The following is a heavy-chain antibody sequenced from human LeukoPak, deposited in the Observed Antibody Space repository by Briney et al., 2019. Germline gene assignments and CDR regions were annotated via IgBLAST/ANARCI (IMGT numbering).Heavy chain of an antibody. CDR1: GGSISSYY. J-gene: IGHJ6*02. D-gene: IGHD3-22*01. CDR3: ARGSFPPNYYDSSGRRWGYYYYYGMDV. Sequence: SETLSLTCTVSGGSISSYYWSWIRQPPGKGLGWIGYIYYSGSTNYNPSLKGRVTISVDTSKNQFSLKLSSVTAADTAVYYCARGSFPPNYYDSSGRRWGYYYYYGMDVWGQGTTVTVSS. V-gene: IGHV4-59*08. CDR2: IYYSGST.